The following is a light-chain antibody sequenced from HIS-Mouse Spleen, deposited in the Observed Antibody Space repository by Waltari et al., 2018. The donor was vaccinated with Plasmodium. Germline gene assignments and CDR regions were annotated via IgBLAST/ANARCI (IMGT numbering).Light chain of an antibody. CDR1: QSVSSN. CDR3: QQYNNWPPTWT. Sequence: EIVMTQSPATLSVSPGERATLSCRASQSVSSNLAWYQQKPGQAPRLLSYGASTRATGIPARFSGSGSGTEFTRTISSMQSEDFAVDYCQQYNNWPPTWTFGQGTKVEIK. J-gene: IGKJ1*01. V-gene: IGKV3-15*01. CDR2: GAS.